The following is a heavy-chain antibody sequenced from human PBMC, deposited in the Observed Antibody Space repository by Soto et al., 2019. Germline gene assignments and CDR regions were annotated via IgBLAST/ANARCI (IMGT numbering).Heavy chain of an antibody. J-gene: IGHJ3*02. Sequence: GGSLRLSCAASGFTFSSYSMNWVRQAPGKGLEWVSSISSSSSYIYYADSVKGRFTISRDNAKNSLYLQMNSLRAEDTAVYYCARDIFSGDAFDIWGQGTMVTVSS. CDR1: GFTFSSYS. CDR3: ARDIFSGDAFDI. CDR2: ISSSSSYI. V-gene: IGHV3-21*01.